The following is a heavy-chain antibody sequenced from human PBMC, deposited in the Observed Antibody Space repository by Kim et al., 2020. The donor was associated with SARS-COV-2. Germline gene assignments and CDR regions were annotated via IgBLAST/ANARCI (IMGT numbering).Heavy chain of an antibody. J-gene: IGHJ4*02. CDR2: INADNTNT. CDR1: GYTFSDYA. V-gene: IGHV1-3*01. CDR3: ARESARTNGNDFDY. Sequence: ASVKVSCKASGYTFSDYAMHWVRRAPGQRLEWMGWINADNTNTIYSEKLQGRVTITRDASASTAYMELSSLRSEDTALYYCARESARTNGNDFDYWGQG. D-gene: IGHD1-1*01.